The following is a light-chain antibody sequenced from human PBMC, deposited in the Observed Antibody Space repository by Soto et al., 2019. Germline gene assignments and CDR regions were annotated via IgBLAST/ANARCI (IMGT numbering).Light chain of an antibody. CDR1: QTIRRW. J-gene: IGKJ1*01. CDR3: QHYNSDPWT. CDR2: DAS. V-gene: IGKV1-5*01. Sequence: DIEMTQSPSTLSASVGDRVTITCRASQTIRRWLAWYQQRPGKAPKVLIYDASTLESGVPARFSGSGSETEFTLTISSLQPEDSATYYCQHYNSDPWTFAQGTKVEIK.